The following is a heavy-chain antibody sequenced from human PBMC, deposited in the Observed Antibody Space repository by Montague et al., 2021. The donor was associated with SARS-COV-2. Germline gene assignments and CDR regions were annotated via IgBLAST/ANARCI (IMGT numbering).Heavy chain of an antibody. CDR2: IYYSGST. V-gene: IGHV4-31*03. D-gene: IGHD6-13*01. J-gene: IGHJ4*02. CDR1: GGSISSGGYY. Sequence: TLSLTCIVSGGSISSGGYYWSWIRQHPGKGLEWIGYIYYSGSTYYNPSLKSRLSISLDTSKNHFSLRLSSVTAADTAAYYCARSESPSYSSSPFDYWGQGTLVTGSS. CDR3: ARSESPSYSSSPFDY.